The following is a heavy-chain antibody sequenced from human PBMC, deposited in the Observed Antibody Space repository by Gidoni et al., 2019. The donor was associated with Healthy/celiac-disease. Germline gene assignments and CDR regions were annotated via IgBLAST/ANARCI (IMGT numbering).Heavy chain of an antibody. CDR2: IIRNRCNT. Sequence: EVQLVESGGGLVQPGGSLRLSCSASGFTFSSYAMHCVLQAPGTGLEYISAIIRNRCNTYYADSVKSSCTVSRDNSKDTLYLQMSSLRSEDTAVYYCVKDSGSESYPHSIDYWGQGTLVTVSS. J-gene: IGHJ4*02. CDR3: VKDSGSESYPHSIDY. V-gene: IGHV3-64D*06. CDR1: GFTFSSYA. D-gene: IGHD3-10*01.